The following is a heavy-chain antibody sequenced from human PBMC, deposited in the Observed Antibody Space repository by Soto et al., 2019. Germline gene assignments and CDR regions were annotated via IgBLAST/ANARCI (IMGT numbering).Heavy chain of an antibody. CDR2: INHSGST. D-gene: IGHD3-10*01. CDR3: ARGSPPWNPWFFDP. CDR1: GGSFSGYY. J-gene: IGHJ5*02. Sequence: QVQLQQWGAGLLKPSETLSLTCAVYGGSFSGYYWSWIRQPPGKGLEWIGEINHSGSTNYNPSLKSRVTISVDTSKNQFSLKLSSVTAADTAVYYCARGSPPWNPWFFDPWGQGTLVTVSS. V-gene: IGHV4-34*01.